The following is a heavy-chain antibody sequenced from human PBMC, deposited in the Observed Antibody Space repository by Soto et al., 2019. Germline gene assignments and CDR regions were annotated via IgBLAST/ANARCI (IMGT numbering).Heavy chain of an antibody. D-gene: IGHD5-18*01. CDR2: ISGSGGST. CDR1: GFTFGTYA. Sequence: GGSLRLSCAASGFTFGTYAVNWVRQAPGKGLEWVSGISGSGGSTYYADSVKGRFTTSRDNSKNTLYLQMNSLRADDTAVYYCAKDRSVDTRDWFDPWGQGTLVTVSS. CDR3: AKDRSVDTRDWFDP. J-gene: IGHJ5*02. V-gene: IGHV3-23*01.